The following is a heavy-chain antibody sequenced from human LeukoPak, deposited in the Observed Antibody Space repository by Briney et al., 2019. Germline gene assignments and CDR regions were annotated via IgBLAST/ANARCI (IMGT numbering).Heavy chain of an antibody. Sequence: ASVKVSCKASGGTFSSYAISWVRQAPGQGLEWMGGIIPIFGTANYAQKFQGRVTITTDESTSTAYMELSSLRSEDTAVYYCARGYCSSTSCYVLENAFDIWGQGTMVTVSS. CDR3: ARGYCSSTSCYVLENAFDI. V-gene: IGHV1-69*05. CDR1: GGTFSSYA. J-gene: IGHJ3*02. CDR2: IIPIFGTA. D-gene: IGHD2-2*01.